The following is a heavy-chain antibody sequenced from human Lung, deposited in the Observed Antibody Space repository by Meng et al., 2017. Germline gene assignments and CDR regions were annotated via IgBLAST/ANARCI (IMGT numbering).Heavy chain of an antibody. CDR3: TKNDFYCLGY. J-gene: IGHJ4*02. D-gene: IGHD2-21*01. V-gene: IGHV4-4*02. CDR1: GGSISSDNW. CDR2: IYHSGST. Sequence: QAQLQEPGPGLVQPSGTLSLTCAVSGGSISSDNWWSWVRQPPGKGLEWIGEIYHSGSTNYNPSLKSRITISVDKPKNQFSLTLSSVTAADTAVYYCTKNDFYCLGYWGQGTLVTVSS.